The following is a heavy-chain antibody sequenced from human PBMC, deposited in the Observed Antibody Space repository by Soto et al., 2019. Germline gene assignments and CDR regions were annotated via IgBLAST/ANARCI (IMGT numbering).Heavy chain of an antibody. CDR3: ASKPNSRYYFDY. CDR1: GYSISSSNW. D-gene: IGHD5-18*01. CDR2: IYYSGST. Sequence: QMQLQESGPGLVKPSDTLSLTCAVSGYSISSSNWWGWIRQPPGKGLEWIGYIYYSGSTYYTPSLKRRVTRSVDTSNNQFSLRLNSVTAVDTAVYYCASKPNSRYYFDYWGQGTLVTVSS. J-gene: IGHJ4*02. V-gene: IGHV4-28*01.